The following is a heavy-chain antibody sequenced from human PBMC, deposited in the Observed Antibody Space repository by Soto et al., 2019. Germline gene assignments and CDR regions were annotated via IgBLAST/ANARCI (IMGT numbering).Heavy chain of an antibody. D-gene: IGHD2-2*01. V-gene: IGHV1-69*01. CDR1: GGTFGSYA. CDR2: IIPVSGAA. CDR3: ATALGCRSTSCTLDY. Sequence: QVQLVQSGAEVTKPGSSVKVSCKASGGTFGSYAFSWVRQPPGPGLEWMGGIIPVSGAAHYAQKFQGRVTITADESTSTAYMELSSLSSQETAVYYCATALGCRSTSCTLDYWGQGTRVIVSS. J-gene: IGHJ4*02.